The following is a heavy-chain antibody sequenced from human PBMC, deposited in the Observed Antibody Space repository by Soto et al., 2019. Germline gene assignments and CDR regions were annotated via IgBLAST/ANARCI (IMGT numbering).Heavy chain of an antibody. CDR2: IGASGDIT. CDR1: GFSFTNFA. V-gene: IGHV3-23*01. CDR3: AKDDFTDRGDDYFDY. D-gene: IGHD2-21*02. J-gene: IGHJ4*02. Sequence: LRLSCAASGFSFTNFAMSWVRQAPGKGLEWVAGIGASGDITWYADSVKGRLSISRDNSKNTLYLQLNSLRFEDTAVYYCAKDDFTDRGDDYFDYWGPGTLVPVYS.